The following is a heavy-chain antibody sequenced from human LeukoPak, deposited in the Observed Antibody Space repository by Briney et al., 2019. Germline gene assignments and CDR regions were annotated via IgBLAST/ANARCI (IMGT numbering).Heavy chain of an antibody. V-gene: IGHV3-30*18. Sequence: GGSLRLSCAASGFTFSSYGMHWVRQAPGKGLEWVAVISYDGSNKYYADSVKGRFTISRDNSKNTLYLQMNSLRAEDTAVYYCAKESSDWNYFDYWGQGTLVTVSS. D-gene: IGHD3/OR15-3a*01. CDR3: AKESSDWNYFDY. CDR2: ISYDGSNK. J-gene: IGHJ4*02. CDR1: GFTFSSYG.